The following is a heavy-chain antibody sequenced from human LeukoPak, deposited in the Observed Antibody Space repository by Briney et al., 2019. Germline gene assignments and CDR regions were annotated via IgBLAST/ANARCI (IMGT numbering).Heavy chain of an antibody. CDR2: MYSGGGT. V-gene: IGHV3-53*05. D-gene: IGHD3-22*01. CDR1: GFSVTRNY. Sequence: GGSLRLSCAASGFSVTRNYVSWVRQAPGKGLEWVSLMYSGGGTSYADSVKGRFTISRDNSKNTLYLQMNSLRAEDTAAYYCARGIDYYDSSGYHYVDYWGQGTLVTVSS. CDR3: ARGIDYYDSSGYHYVDY. J-gene: IGHJ4*02.